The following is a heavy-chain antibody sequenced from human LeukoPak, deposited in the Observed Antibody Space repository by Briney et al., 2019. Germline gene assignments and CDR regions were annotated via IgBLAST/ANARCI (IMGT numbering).Heavy chain of an antibody. CDR1: GYTFTSYG. CDR3: ARGVSADFWSGYYYYMDV. D-gene: IGHD3-3*01. CDR2: ISGYNGNT. J-gene: IGHJ6*03. V-gene: IGHV1-18*01. Sequence: ASVKVSCKASGYTFTSYGISWVRQAPGQGLEWMGRISGYNGNTNHAQKLQGRVTMTTDTSTSTAYMELRSLRSDDTAVYYCARGVSADFWSGYYYYMDVWGKGTTVTVSS.